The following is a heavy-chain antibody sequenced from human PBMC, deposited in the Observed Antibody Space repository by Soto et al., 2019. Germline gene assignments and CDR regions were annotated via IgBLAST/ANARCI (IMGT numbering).Heavy chain of an antibody. Sequence: SETLSLTCTVSGGSISSGGYYWSWIRQHPGKGLEWIGYIYYSGSTYYNPSLKSRVTISVDTSKNQFSLKLSSVTAADTAVYYCAVTTVTTEGFHYWGQGTLVTVS. CDR2: IYYSGST. J-gene: IGHJ4*02. CDR3: AVTTVTTEGFHY. D-gene: IGHD4-17*01. V-gene: IGHV4-31*03. CDR1: GGSISSGGYY.